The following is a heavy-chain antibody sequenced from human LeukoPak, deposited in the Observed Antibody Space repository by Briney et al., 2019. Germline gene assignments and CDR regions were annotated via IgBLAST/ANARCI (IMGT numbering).Heavy chain of an antibody. CDR1: GGSFSGYY. V-gene: IGHV4-34*01. D-gene: IGHD3-10*01. J-gene: IGHJ4*02. CDR2: INHSGST. Sequence: SGTLSLTCAVYGGSFSGYYWSWIRQPPGKGLEWIGEINHSGSTNYNPSLKSRVTISVDTSKNQFSLKLSSVTAADTAVYYCARGPQGVWFGELPNWGQGTLVTVSS. CDR3: ARGPQGVWFGELPN.